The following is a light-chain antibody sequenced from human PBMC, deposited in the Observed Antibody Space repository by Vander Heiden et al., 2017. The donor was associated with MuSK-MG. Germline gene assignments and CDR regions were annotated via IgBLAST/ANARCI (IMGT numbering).Light chain of an antibody. V-gene: IGLV3-1*01. CDR1: KLGDKY. CDR2: QYS. CDR3: QAGDSSTGV. J-gene: IGLJ1*01. Sequence: SSELTQPPPVPVSPGQTASITCSGDKLGDKYACWYQQKPGQPPVLVIYQYSKRPSGIPERFSGSNSGNTATLTISGTQARDEADYYCQAGDSSTGVFGTGTKVTVL.